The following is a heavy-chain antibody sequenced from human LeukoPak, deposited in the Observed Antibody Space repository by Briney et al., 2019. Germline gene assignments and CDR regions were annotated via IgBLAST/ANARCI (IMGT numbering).Heavy chain of an antibody. J-gene: IGHJ4*02. Sequence: ASVKVSCKASGYTFTSYAMHWVRQAPGQRLEWMGWINAGNGNTKYSQKFQGRVTITRDTSGSTAYMELSSLRSEDTAVYYCARSGTTGWLIDYWGQGTLVTVSS. D-gene: IGHD1-1*01. CDR2: INAGNGNT. V-gene: IGHV1-3*01. CDR1: GYTFTSYA. CDR3: ARSGTTGWLIDY.